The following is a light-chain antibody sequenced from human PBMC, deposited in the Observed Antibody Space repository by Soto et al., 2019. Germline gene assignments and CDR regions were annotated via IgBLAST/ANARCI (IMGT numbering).Light chain of an antibody. CDR1: QDISSS. Sequence: TQSPSSLSASVGDRVTITCRASQDISSSLAWYQQKPGQTPRLLINGASTRATDIPARFSGSGSGTEFSLTISSLQSEDFATYYCQQYKSWPWTFGQGTKVEIK. CDR2: GAS. V-gene: IGKV3-15*01. CDR3: QQYKSWPWT. J-gene: IGKJ1*01.